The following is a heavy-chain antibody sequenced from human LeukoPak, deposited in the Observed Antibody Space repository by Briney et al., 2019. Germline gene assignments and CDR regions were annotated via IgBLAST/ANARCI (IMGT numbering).Heavy chain of an antibody. CDR1: GFTFSSYW. CDR2: IKQDGSEK. V-gene: IGHV3-7*01. J-gene: IGHJ4*02. Sequence: GGSLRLSCAASGFTFSSYWMSWVRQAPGKGLEWVANIKQDGSEKYYVDSVKGRFTISRDNAKNSLYLQMNSLRAEDTAVYYCATNRIAARRGGGYFDYWGQGTLVTVSS. D-gene: IGHD6-6*01. CDR3: ATNRIAARRGGGYFDY.